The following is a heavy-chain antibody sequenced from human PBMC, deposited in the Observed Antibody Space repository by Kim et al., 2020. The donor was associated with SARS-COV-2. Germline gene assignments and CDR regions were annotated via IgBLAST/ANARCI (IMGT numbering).Heavy chain of an antibody. CDR2: LSGTGTFT. D-gene: IGHD1-26*01. V-gene: IGHV3-21*01. J-gene: IGHJ6*01. Sequence: GGSLRLSCAASGFTFSSYAMSWVRQAPGKGLQWVSSLSGTGTFTYYTDSLKGRFTVSRDNAKHSLYLQMNSLRVEDTAVYYCARIVTMHLSYYYDVDVWG. CDR1: GFTFSSYA. CDR3: ARIVTMHLSYYYDVDV.